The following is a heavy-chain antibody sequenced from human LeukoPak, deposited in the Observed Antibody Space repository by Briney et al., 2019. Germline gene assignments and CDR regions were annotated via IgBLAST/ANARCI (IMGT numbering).Heavy chain of an antibody. CDR3: GRDDGGAVAARAFDI. Sequence: SETLSLTCTVSGGSISSGSYYWGWIRQPAGKGLEWIVRMYTSGSTNYHPSLNSRVTITVDTSKNQFSLTMSFLTAAATAVYYCGRDDGGAVAARAFDIWGQGTMVTVSS. J-gene: IGHJ3*02. D-gene: IGHD1-26*01. V-gene: IGHV4-61*02. CDR1: GGSISSGSYY. CDR2: MYTSGST.